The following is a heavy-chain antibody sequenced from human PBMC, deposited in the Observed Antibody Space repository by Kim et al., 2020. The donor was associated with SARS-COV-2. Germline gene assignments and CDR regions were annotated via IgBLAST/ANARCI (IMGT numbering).Heavy chain of an antibody. Sequence: SETLSLTCTVSGGSISSYYWSWIRQPPGKGLEWIGYIYYSGSTNYNPSLKSRVTISVDTSKNQFSLKLSSVTAADTAVYYCARDGGGVEGVTPTFDYWGQGTLVTVSS. V-gene: IGHV4-59*01. CDR3: ARDGGGVEGVTPTFDY. J-gene: IGHJ4*02. CDR2: IYYSGST. CDR1: GGSISSYY. D-gene: IGHD3-16*01.